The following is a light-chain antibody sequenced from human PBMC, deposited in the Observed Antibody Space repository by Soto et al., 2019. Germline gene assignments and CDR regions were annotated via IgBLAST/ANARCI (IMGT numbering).Light chain of an antibody. J-gene: IGKJ1*01. CDR3: LQDINYPWT. Sequence: IQMTQSPSFLSESVGDRFTITCRASQSISSYLNWYQKKKGKPPKVLIYGASNLQSGVPPRLRGSGYGTDLTIAISSMQTEDSETYYCLQDINYPWTFGHGTKVDIK. V-gene: IGKV1-6*01. CDR1: QSISSY. CDR2: GAS.